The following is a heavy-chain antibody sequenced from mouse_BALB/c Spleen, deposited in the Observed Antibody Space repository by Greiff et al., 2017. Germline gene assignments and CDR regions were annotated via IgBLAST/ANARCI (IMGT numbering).Heavy chain of an antibody. CDR3: ASPYTPYAMDY. CDR2: ISDGGSYT. CDR1: GFTFSDYY. Sequence: EVQRVESGGGLVKPGGSLKLSCAASGFTFSDYYMYWVRQTPEKRLEWVATISDGGSYTYYPDSVKGRFTISRDNAKNNLYLQMSSLKSEDTAMYYCASPYTPYAMDYWGQGTSVTVSS. V-gene: IGHV5-4*02. J-gene: IGHJ4*01. D-gene: IGHD2-12*01.